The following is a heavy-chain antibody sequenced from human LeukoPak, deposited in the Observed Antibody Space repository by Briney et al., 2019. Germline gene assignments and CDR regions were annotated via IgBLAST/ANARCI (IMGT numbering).Heavy chain of an antibody. V-gene: IGHV3-13*01. Sequence: GGSLRLSCAASGFTFSSYDMHWVRQATGKRLEWVSAIGTAGDTYYPGSVKGRFTISRENAKNSLYLQMNSLRAGDTAVYYCARATGYSDYYYYGMDVWGQGTTVTVSS. CDR2: IGTAGDT. D-gene: IGHD3-9*01. CDR1: GFTFSSYD. J-gene: IGHJ6*02. CDR3: ARATGYSDYYYYGMDV.